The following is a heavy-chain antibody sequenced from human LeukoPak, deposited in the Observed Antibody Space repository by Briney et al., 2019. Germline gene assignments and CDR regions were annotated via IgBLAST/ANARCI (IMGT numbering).Heavy chain of an antibody. D-gene: IGHD6-13*01. CDR2: IYYSGST. Sequence: SETLSLTCTVSGGSISSYYWSWIRQPPGKGLEWIGYIYYSGSTNYNPSLKSRVIISIDTSKNQFSLRLSSVTAADTAVYYCARERSSSSDDAFDIWGQGTMVTVSS. V-gene: IGHV4-59*01. CDR1: GGSISSYY. J-gene: IGHJ3*02. CDR3: ARERSSSSDDAFDI.